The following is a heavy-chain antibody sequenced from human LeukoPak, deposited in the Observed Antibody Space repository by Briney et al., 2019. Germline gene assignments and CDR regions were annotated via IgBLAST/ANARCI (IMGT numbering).Heavy chain of an antibody. J-gene: IGHJ4*02. Sequence: GASVKVSCKASGYTFTSYGISWVRQAPGQGLEWMGWISAYNGNTNYAQKLQGRVTMTIDTSTSTAYMELRSLRSDDTAVCYCARVSGMIVAVIDHRHDYWGQGTLVTVSS. CDR1: GYTFTSYG. V-gene: IGHV1-18*01. CDR2: ISAYNGNT. D-gene: IGHD3-22*01. CDR3: ARVSGMIVAVIDHRHDY.